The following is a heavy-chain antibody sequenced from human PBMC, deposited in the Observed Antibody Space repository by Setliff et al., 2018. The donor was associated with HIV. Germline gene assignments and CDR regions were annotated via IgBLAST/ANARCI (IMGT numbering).Heavy chain of an antibody. V-gene: IGHV4-61*09. CDR3: ARDLLGSSSLVDY. CDR1: GGSISSGSYY. Sequence: PSETLSLTCTVSGGSISSGSYYWSWIRQPAGKGLEWIGHIHTSGSSNYNPSLKSRVIISLDTSKNQISLKLNSVTAADTAVYYCARDLLGSSSLVDYWGQGTLVTVSS. J-gene: IGHJ4*02. CDR2: IHTSGSS. D-gene: IGHD6-6*01.